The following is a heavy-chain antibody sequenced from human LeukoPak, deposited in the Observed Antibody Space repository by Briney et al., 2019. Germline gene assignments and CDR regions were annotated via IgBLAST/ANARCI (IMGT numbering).Heavy chain of an antibody. CDR1: GFTFSSYS. Sequence: GGSLRLSCAASGFTFSSYSMNWVRQAPGKGLEWVSSISSSSSYIYYADSVKGRFTISRDNAKNSLYLQMNSLRAEDTAVYYCASAGTKYCSSTSCRYNWFDPWGQGTLVNVSS. V-gene: IGHV3-21*01. CDR3: ASAGTKYCSSTSCRYNWFDP. J-gene: IGHJ5*02. CDR2: ISSSSSYI. D-gene: IGHD2-2*01.